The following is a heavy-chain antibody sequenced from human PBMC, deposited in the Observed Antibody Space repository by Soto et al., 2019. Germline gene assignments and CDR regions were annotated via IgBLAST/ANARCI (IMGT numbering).Heavy chain of an antibody. V-gene: IGHV1-69*13. D-gene: IGHD1-26*01. CDR3: AGASDSPWDNWLDP. J-gene: IGHJ5*02. CDR2: IIPTFGTT. CDR1: GCNCSSNG. Sequence: ASVKVSCKAPGCNCSSNGIRWVRQARGQGLELMGGIIPTFGTTNYAHKFRGRVTITADESTGKAYMELSSLRYDDTAVYYCAGASDSPWDNWLDPWGQGNMVTVSS.